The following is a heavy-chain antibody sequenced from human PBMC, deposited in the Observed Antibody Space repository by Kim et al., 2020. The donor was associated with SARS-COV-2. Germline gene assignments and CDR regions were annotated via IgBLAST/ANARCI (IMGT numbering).Heavy chain of an antibody. D-gene: IGHD6-25*01. Sequence: DSVKGRFTISRDNAKNSVYLQMNSLRDDDTAVYYCARDRVSATGSPDPFDIWGQGTMVIVSS. J-gene: IGHJ3*02. V-gene: IGHV3-48*02. CDR3: ARDRVSATGSPDPFDI.